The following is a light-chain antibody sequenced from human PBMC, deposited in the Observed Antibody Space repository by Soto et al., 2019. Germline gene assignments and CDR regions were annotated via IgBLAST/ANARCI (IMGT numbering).Light chain of an antibody. CDR1: QTVSNNY. Sequence: ETVLTQSPGSLSLSLGDRATLSCRASQTVSNNYLAWYQQKPGQAPRLLIYDASSRATGIPDRFSGGGSGTNFTLTISRLEPDDFAVYYCQQFSSYPLTFGGGTKVDNK. CDR3: QQFSSYPLT. V-gene: IGKV3-20*01. CDR2: DAS. J-gene: IGKJ4*01.